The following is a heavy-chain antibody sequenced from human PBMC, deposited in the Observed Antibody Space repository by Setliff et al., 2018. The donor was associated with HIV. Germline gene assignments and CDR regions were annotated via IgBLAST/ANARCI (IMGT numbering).Heavy chain of an antibody. CDR1: GFSLSTSGMC. CDR2: IDWDDDK. V-gene: IGHV2-70*17. J-gene: IGHJ4*02. CDR3: ARIRRYSSGWYFDY. D-gene: IGHD6-25*01. Sequence: SGPTLVNPTQTLTLTCTFSGFSLSTSGMCVSWIRQPPGKALEWLARIDWDDDKFYSTSLKTRLTISKDTSKNQVVLTMTNMDPVDTATYYCARIRRYSSGWYFDYWGQGTLVTVSS.